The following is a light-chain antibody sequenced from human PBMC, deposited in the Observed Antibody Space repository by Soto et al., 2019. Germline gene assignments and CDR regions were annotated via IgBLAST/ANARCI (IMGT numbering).Light chain of an antibody. CDR1: QSFRGL. J-gene: IGKJ1*01. CDR2: GAS. V-gene: IGKV3-15*01. Sequence: VLTQSPVTLSLSPGERATLSCRASQSFRGLLAWYQQKPGQAPRLLIYGASTRTIAIPARFSGSGSGTDFTLTISSLQSEDFAVYYCQQYNNWPRTFGQGTKVDI. CDR3: QQYNNWPRT.